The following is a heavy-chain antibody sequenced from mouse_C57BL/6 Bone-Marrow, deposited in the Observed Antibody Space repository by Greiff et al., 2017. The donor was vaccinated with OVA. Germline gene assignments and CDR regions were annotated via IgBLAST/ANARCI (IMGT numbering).Heavy chain of an antibody. D-gene: IGHD1-1*01. Sequence: VKLMESGPELVKPGASVKISCKASGYAFSSSWMNWVKQRPGKGLEWIGRIYPGDGDTNYNGKFKGKATLTADKSSSTAYMQLSSLTSEDSAVYFCARWGLLRSAFAYWGQGTLVTVSA. J-gene: IGHJ3*01. V-gene: IGHV1-82*01. CDR3: ARWGLLRSAFAY. CDR1: GYAFSSSW. CDR2: IYPGDGDT.